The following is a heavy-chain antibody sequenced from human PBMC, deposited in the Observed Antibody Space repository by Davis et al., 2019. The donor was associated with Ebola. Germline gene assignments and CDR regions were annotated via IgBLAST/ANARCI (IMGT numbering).Heavy chain of an antibody. J-gene: IGHJ4*02. Sequence: PSETLSLSCTVSGGSISTGDYYWTWIRQPPGKGLEWIGNIYFSGSTTYNPSLQSRVSISVDTSKGQFSLQLSSVTAADTAVYYCALGITSPGKDWGQGTLVVVSP. CDR2: IYFSGST. V-gene: IGHV4-61*08. CDR3: ALGITSPGKD. CDR1: GGSISTGDYY. D-gene: IGHD3-10*01.